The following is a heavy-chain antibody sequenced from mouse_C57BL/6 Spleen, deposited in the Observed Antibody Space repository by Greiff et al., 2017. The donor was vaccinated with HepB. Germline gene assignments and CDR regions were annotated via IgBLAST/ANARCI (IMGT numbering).Heavy chain of an antibody. CDR1: GFTFSSYG. CDR2: ISSGGSYT. Sequence: EVKLMESGGDLVKPGGSLKLSCAASGFTFSSYGMSWVRQTPDKRLEWVATISSGGSYTYYPDSVKGRFTITRDNAKNTLYLQMSSLKSEDTAMYYCASIPIYYGSSYYFDYWGQGTTLTVSS. CDR3: ASIPIYYGSSYYFDY. J-gene: IGHJ2*01. V-gene: IGHV5-6*01. D-gene: IGHD1-1*01.